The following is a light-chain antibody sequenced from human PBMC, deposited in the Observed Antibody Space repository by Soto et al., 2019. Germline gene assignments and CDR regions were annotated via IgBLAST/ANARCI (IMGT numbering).Light chain of an antibody. CDR2: DAS. J-gene: IGKJ1*01. CDR1: QSVSSY. CDR3: QQYNSYSEA. Sequence: EIVLTQFPCTLSLSPGERATLSCRASQSVSSYLAWYQQKPGQAPRLLIYDASNRATGIPARFSGSGSGTDFTLTISSLQAEDFATYYCQQYNSYSEAFGQGTKV. V-gene: IGKV3-11*01.